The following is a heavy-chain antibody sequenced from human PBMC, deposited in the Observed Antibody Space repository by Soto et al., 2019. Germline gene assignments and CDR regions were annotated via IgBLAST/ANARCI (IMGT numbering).Heavy chain of an antibody. D-gene: IGHD6-13*01. CDR2: ISYDGSNK. CDR1: GFTFSSYA. J-gene: IGHJ4*02. V-gene: IGHV3-30-3*01. Sequence: GGSLRLSCGASGFTFSSYAMHWVRQAPGKGLEWVAVISYDGSNKYYADSVKGRFTISRDNSKNTLYLQMNSLRAEDTAVYYCAREIDSSSCHWGQGTLVTVSS. CDR3: AREIDSSSCH.